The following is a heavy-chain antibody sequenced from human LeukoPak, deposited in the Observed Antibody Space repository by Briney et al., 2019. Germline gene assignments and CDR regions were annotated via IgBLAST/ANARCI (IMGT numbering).Heavy chain of an antibody. Sequence: GGSLRLSCAASGFTFSSYSMSWVRQAPGKGLEWVANIKQDGSEKYYVDSVKGRFTISRDNAKNSLYLQMNSLRAEDTAVYYCARDSNGAPFDYWGQGTLVTVSS. D-gene: IGHD1-1*01. CDR3: ARDSNGAPFDY. J-gene: IGHJ4*02. V-gene: IGHV3-7*01. CDR2: IKQDGSEK. CDR1: GFTFSSYS.